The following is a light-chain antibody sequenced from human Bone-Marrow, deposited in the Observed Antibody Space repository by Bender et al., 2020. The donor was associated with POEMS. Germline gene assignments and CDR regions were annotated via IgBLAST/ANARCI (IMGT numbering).Light chain of an antibody. J-gene: IGLJ2*01. CDR2: EVN. V-gene: IGLV2-23*02. CDR1: SSDVGGYNY. Sequence: QSALTQPASVSGSPGQSITISCTGSSSDVGGYNYVSWYQQHPGKAPHLMIYEVNYRPSGVSNRFSGSKSGNTASLTISGLQAEDEADYYCCSYAGSSTLVFGGGTKLTVL. CDR3: CSYAGSSTLV.